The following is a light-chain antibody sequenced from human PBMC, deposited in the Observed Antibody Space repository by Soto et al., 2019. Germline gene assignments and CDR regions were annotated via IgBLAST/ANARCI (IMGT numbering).Light chain of an antibody. V-gene: IGKV1-5*03. CDR1: QSISHW. J-gene: IGKJ1*01. CDR3: QHYHDFPWT. CDR2: QAS. Sequence: DIQMTQSPSTLASVGDRVTITCRASQSISHWLAWYQQKPGKAPTLLIFQASSLESGVPSRFSGSGSGTEFTLTISSLQPDDFATYYCQHYHDFPWTFGQGTTVEI.